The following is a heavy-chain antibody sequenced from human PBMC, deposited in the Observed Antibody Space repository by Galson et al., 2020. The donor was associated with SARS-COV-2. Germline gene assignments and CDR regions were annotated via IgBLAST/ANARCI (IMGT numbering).Heavy chain of an antibody. J-gene: IGHJ6*02. CDR2: IYYSGST. CDR3: ARDLIGGAAAGLYYYYGMDV. D-gene: IGHD6-13*01. V-gene: IGHV4-31*03. CDR1: GGSISSGGYS. Sequence: ETSETLSLTCTVSGGSISSGGYSWSWIRQHPGKGLEWIGYIYYSGSTYYNPSLKSRVTISVDTSKNQFSLKLSSVTAADTAVYYCARDLIGGAAAGLYYYYGMDVWGQGTTVTVSS.